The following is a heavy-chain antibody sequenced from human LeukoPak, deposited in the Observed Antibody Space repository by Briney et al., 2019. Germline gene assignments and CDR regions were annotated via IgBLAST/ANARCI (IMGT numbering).Heavy chain of an antibody. CDR3: AKEWIGGRPLVVVAVH. CDR2: ISGSGDKT. J-gene: IGHJ4*02. CDR1: GFTFSNYA. D-gene: IGHD2-21*02. V-gene: IGHV3-23*01. Sequence: GGSLRLSCAASGFTFSNYAMSWLRQAPGKGLEWFSAISGSGDKTYYADSVRGRFAISRDNSKSTLYLQMNSLRAEDAAVYYCAKEWIGGRPLVVVAVHWGQGTLVTVSS.